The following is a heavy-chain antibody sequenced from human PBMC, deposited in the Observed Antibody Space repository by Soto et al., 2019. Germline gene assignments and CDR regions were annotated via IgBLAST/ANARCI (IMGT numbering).Heavy chain of an antibody. V-gene: IGHV1-8*01. D-gene: IGHD4-17*01. J-gene: IGHJ4*02. CDR3: ARWDYGDYARFDY. CDR2: MNPNSGNT. CDR1: GYTFTSHD. Sequence: QVQLVQSGAEVKKPGASVKVSCKASGYTFTSHDINWVRQATGQGLEWMGWMNPNSGNTGYAQKFRGRVTMTRNTSISTAYMELSRLRSEDTAVYYCARWDYGDYARFDYWGQGTLVTVSS.